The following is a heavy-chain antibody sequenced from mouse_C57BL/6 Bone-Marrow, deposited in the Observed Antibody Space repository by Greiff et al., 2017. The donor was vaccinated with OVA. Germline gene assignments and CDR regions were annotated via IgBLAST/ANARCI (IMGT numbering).Heavy chain of an antibody. J-gene: IGHJ3*01. CDR1: GYTFTSYG. CDR3: ARWGNYVGFAY. Sequence: QVQLKQSGAELARPGASVKLSCKASGYTFTSYGISWVKQRTGQGLEWIGEIYPRSGNTYYNEKFKGKATLTADKSSSTAYMELRSLTSEDSAVYFCARWGNYVGFAYWGQGTLVTVSA. D-gene: IGHD2-1*01. V-gene: IGHV1-81*01. CDR2: IYPRSGNT.